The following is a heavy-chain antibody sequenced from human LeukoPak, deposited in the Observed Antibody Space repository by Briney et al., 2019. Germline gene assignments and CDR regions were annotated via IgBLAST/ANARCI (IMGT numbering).Heavy chain of an antibody. V-gene: IGHV1-24*01. D-gene: IGHD1-14*01. CDR1: GYTLTELS. CDR2: FDPEDGET. Sequence: ASVKVSCKVSGYTLTELSMHWVRQAPGKGLEWMGGFDPEDGETIYAQKFQGRVTMTEDTSTDTAYMELSSLRSEDTAVYYCATGKIKGWRKASFDPWAREPWSPSPQ. J-gene: IGHJ5*02. CDR3: ATGKIKGWRKASFDP.